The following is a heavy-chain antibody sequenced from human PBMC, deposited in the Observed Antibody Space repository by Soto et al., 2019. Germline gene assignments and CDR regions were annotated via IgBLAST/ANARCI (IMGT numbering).Heavy chain of an antibody. CDR2: IYYSGST. V-gene: IGHV4-31*03. D-gene: IGHD3-10*01. Sequence: SETLSLTCTVSGGSISSGGYYWSWIRQHPGKGLEWIGYIYYSGSTYYNPSLKSRVTISVDTSKNQFSLKLSSVTAADTAVYYCARGGEGDEGYWGQGTLVTVSS. CDR1: GGSISSGGYY. J-gene: IGHJ4*02. CDR3: ARGGEGDEGY.